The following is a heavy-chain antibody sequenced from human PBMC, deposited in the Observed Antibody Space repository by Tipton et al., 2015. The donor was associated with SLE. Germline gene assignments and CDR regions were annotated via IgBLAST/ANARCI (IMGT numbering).Heavy chain of an antibody. Sequence: SLRLSCAASGFPFSDNWMSWVRQAPGKGLEWVAVISYDGSNKYYADSVKGRFTISRDNSKNTLYLQMNSLRAEDTAVYYCAREGDWNYVGPFDYWGQGTLVTVSS. D-gene: IGHD1-7*01. CDR1: GFPFSDNW. J-gene: IGHJ4*02. CDR3: AREGDWNYVGPFDY. V-gene: IGHV3-30*03. CDR2: ISYDGSNK.